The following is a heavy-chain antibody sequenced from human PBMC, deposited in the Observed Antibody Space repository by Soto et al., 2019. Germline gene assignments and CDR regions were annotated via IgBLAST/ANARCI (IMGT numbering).Heavy chain of an antibody. J-gene: IGHJ6*02. CDR2: IYYSGST. V-gene: IGHV4-39*01. CDR3: ARLGGSGKFYYVMDV. D-gene: IGHD1-26*01. CDR1: RGSISSSSYY. Sequence: QLQLQESGPGLVKPSETLSLTCTAARGSISSSSYYWGWIRQPPGKGLEWSASIYYSGSTYYNPSLKSRVTISIDTSRNQFSLKLTSVTAAYTGLYYCARLGGSGKFYYVMDVWGQGTTVIVSS.